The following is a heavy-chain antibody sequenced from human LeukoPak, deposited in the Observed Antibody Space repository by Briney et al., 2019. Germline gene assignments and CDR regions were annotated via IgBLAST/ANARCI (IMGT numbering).Heavy chain of an antibody. Sequence: ASVKVSCKASGYTFTSYDINWVRQATGQVLEWMGWMNPNSGNTGYAQKFQGRVTMTRNTSISTAYMELSSLRSEDTAVYYCARNSGSYSDFDYWGQGTLITVSS. D-gene: IGHD1-26*01. CDR1: GYTFTSYD. V-gene: IGHV1-8*01. CDR2: MNPNSGNT. J-gene: IGHJ4*02. CDR3: ARNSGSYSDFDY.